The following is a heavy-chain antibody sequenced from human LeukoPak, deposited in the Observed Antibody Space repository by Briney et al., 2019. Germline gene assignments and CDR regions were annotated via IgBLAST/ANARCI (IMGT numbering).Heavy chain of an antibody. CDR2: IKQGGSEK. CDR1: GFTFSSYW. J-gene: IGHJ6*04. D-gene: IGHD2-2*02. CDR3: ARDAIYCSSTSCYNYYYYGMDV. Sequence: GGSLRLSCAASGFTFSSYWMTWVRQAPGKGLEWVANIKQGGSEKYYVDSVKGRFTISRDNAKNSLYLQMNSLRAEDTAVYYCARDAIYCSSTSCYNYYYYGMDVWGKGTTVTVSS. V-gene: IGHV3-7*03.